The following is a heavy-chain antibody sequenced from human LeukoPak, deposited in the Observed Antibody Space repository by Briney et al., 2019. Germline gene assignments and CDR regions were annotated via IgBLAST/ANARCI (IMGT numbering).Heavy chain of an antibody. J-gene: IGHJ4*02. CDR1: GFTFSSYW. D-gene: IGHD6-19*01. CDR2: INSDGSST. Sequence: PGGSLRLSCEASGFTFSSYWMHWVRQDPGKGLVWVSRINSDGSSTSYADSVKGRFTISRDNAKMTLYLQMNSLRAEDTAVYYCARDISSGWYFDYWGQGTLVTASS. CDR3: ARDISSGWYFDY. V-gene: IGHV3-74*01.